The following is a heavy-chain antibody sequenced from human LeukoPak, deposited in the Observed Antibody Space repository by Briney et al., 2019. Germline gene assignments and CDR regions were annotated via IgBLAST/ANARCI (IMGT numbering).Heavy chain of an antibody. CDR1: GGTFSSYA. J-gene: IGHJ4*02. CDR3: ARESVDTAMTLDY. V-gene: IGHV1-69*05. Sequence: ASVRVSCKASGGTFSSYAISGVRQAPGQGLEWMGRIIPIFGTANYAQKFQGRVTITTDESTSTAYMELSSLRTEDKAVYYCARESVDTAMTLDYWGQGTLVTVSS. CDR2: IIPIFGTA. D-gene: IGHD5-18*01.